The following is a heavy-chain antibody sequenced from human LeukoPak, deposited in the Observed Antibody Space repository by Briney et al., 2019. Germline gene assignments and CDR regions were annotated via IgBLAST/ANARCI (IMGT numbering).Heavy chain of an antibody. D-gene: IGHD6-13*01. J-gene: IGHJ4*02. V-gene: IGHV1-2*02. CDR2: LNPKSGGA. CDR3: ARSQFEPYIAAAATTFDY. Sequence: ASVKVSCKASGYTFNAHFVHWVRQAPGQGLEWMGWLNPKSGGANSAQNFQGRVSMTGDTSISTAYMELSSLRSEDTAVYYCARSQFEPYIAAAATTFDYWGQGTLVTVSS. CDR1: GYTFNAHF.